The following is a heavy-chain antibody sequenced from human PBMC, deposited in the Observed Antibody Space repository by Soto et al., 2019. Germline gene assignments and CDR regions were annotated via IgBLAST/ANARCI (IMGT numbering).Heavy chain of an antibody. J-gene: IGHJ4*02. CDR2: IDPSDSST. D-gene: IGHD2-8*01. CDR3: ARHDSNGDFDF. V-gene: IGHV5-10-1*01. CDR1: GYIFPIYH. Sequence: PGESLKICFEASGYIFPIYHISWVRQMPGKCLEWVCKIDPSDSSTMDRPSSRARITISVDKSINTAYLEWGRLKASDTAMYYCARHDSNGDFDFWGQGTQVTVS.